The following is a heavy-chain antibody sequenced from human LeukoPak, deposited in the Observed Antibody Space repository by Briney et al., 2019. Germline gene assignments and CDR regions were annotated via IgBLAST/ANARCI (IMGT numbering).Heavy chain of an antibody. D-gene: IGHD3-16*01. V-gene: IGHV1-69*01. CDR2: IIPIFGTA. Sequence: ASVKVSCKASGGTLSSYAISWVRQAPGQGLEWMGGIIPIFGTANYAQKFQGRVTITADESTSTAYMELSSLRSEDTAVYYCARASGGVQIFDYWGQGTLVTVSS. CDR3: ARASGGVQIFDY. CDR1: GGTLSSYA. J-gene: IGHJ4*02.